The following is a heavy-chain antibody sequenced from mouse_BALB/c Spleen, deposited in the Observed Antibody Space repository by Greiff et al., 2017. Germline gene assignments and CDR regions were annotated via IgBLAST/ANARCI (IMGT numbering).Heavy chain of an antibody. CDR2: ISSGSSTI. D-gene: IGHD2-10*02. CDR3: ARSYGNYIYAMDY. V-gene: IGHV5-17*02. Sequence: EVKLMESGGGLVQPGGSRKLSCAASGFTFSSFGMHWVRQAPEKGLEWVAYISSGSSTIYYADTVKGRFTISRDNPKNTLFLQMTSLRSEDTAMYYCARSYGNYIYAMDYWGQGTSVTVSS. CDR1: GFTFSSFG. J-gene: IGHJ4*01.